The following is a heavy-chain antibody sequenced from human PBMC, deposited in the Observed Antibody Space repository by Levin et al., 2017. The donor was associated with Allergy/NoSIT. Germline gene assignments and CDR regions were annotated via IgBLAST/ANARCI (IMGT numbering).Heavy chain of an antibody. D-gene: IGHD3-22*01. J-gene: IGHJ4*02. CDR2: IYYSGTT. CDR1: GGSISSGGYY. V-gene: IGHV4-31*03. Sequence: SQTLSLTCTVSGGSISSGGYYWSWIRQHPGKGLEWIGYIYYSGTTYYNPSLKSRVTISVDTSKNQFSLRLSSVTAADTALYYCAGSNTAMMVDYWGQGTLVTVSS. CDR3: AGSNTAMMVDY.